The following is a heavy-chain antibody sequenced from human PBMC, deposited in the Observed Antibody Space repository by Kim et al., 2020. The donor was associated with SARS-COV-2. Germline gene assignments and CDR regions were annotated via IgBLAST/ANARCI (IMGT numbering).Heavy chain of an antibody. V-gene: IGHV4-34*01. CDR1: GGSFSGYY. CDR2: INHSGST. D-gene: IGHD6-13*01. J-gene: IGHJ3*02. CDR3: ARGPGGGLYSSSTDAFDI. Sequence: SETLSLTCAVYGGSFSGYYWSWIRQPPGKGLEWIGEINHSGSTNYNPSLKSRVTISVDTSKNQFSLKLSSVTAADTAVYYCARGPGGGLYSSSTDAFDIWGQGTMVTVSS.